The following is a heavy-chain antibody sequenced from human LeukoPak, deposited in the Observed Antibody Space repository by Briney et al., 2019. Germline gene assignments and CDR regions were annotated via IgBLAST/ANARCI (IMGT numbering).Heavy chain of an antibody. J-gene: IGHJ4*02. Sequence: SVKVSCKASGGTFSSYAISSVRQAPGQGLEWMGWIIPIFGTANYAQKFQGRVTITTDESTSTAYMELSSLRSEDMAVYYCARVPLSGYYDSSGYMSYWGQGTLVTVSS. V-gene: IGHV1-69*05. CDR2: IIPIFGTA. CDR1: GGTFSSYA. D-gene: IGHD3-22*01. CDR3: ARVPLSGYYDSSGYMSY.